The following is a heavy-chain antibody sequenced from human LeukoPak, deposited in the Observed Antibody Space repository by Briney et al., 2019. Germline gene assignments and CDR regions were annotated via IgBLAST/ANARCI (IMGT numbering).Heavy chain of an antibody. J-gene: IGHJ4*02. V-gene: IGHV4-34*01. D-gene: IGHD3-3*01. CDR2: INHSGST. Sequence: PSETLSLTCAVYGGSFSGYYWSWIRQPPGKGLEWIGEINHSGSTNYNPSLKSRVTISVVTSKNQFSLKLSSVTAADTAVYYCARVGYDFWSGYCDYWGQGTLVTVSS. CDR1: GGSFSGYY. CDR3: ARVGYDFWSGYCDY.